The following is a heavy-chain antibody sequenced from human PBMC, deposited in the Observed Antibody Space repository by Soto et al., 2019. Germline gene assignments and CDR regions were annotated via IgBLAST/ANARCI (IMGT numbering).Heavy chain of an antibody. J-gene: IGHJ5*02. CDR3: ARHEAAADRWFDP. V-gene: IGHV4-34*01. D-gene: IGHD6-13*01. CDR2: INHSGST. CDR1: GGSFSGYY. Sequence: SETLSLTCAVYGGSFSGYYWTWIRQPPGTGLEWIGEINHSGSTNYNPSLKSRVTISVDTSKNQFSLKLTSVTAADTAVYYCARHEAAADRWFDPWGQGNLVTVX.